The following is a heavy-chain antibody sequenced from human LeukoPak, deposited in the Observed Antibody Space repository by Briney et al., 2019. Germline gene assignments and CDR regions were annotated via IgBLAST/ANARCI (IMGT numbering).Heavy chain of an antibody. Sequence: SETLSLTCTVSGGPISSSGFYWGWIRQPPGEGLEWIGSIHYTGSTYYNPSLKSRVTVSVDTSKNQFFLKVTSVTVADTAFYYCARHTRGGYSYGYEDWGQGTLVTVSS. V-gene: IGHV4-39*01. CDR1: GGPISSSGFY. D-gene: IGHD5-18*01. CDR2: IHYTGST. J-gene: IGHJ4*02. CDR3: ARHTRGGYSYGYED.